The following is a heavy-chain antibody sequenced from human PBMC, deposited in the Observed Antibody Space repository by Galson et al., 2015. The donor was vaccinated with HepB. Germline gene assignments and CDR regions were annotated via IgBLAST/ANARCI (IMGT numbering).Heavy chain of an antibody. Sequence: ETLSLTCAVYGGSFSGYYWSWIRQPPGKGLEWIGEINHSGSTNYNPSLKSRVTISVDTSKNQFSLKLSSVTAADTAVYYCARASYCSSTSCQPRYYYYMDVWGKGTTVTVSS. CDR2: INHSGST. V-gene: IGHV4-34*01. CDR1: GGSFSGYY. J-gene: IGHJ6*03. CDR3: ARASYCSSTSCQPRYYYYMDV. D-gene: IGHD2-2*01.